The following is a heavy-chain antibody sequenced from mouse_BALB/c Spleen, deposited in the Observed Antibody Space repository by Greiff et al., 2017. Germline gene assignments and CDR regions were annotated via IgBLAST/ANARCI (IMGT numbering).Heavy chain of an antibody. V-gene: IGHV1S56*01. Sequence: QVQLKESGPELVKPGASVRISCKASGYTFTSYYIHWVKQRPGQGLEWIGWIYPGNVNTKYNEKFKGKATLTADKSSSTAYMQLSSLTSEDSAVYFCARSVYYDYDGFAYWGQGTLVTVSA. D-gene: IGHD2-4*01. CDR3: ARSVYYDYDGFAY. CDR2: IYPGNVNT. J-gene: IGHJ3*01. CDR1: GYTFTSYY.